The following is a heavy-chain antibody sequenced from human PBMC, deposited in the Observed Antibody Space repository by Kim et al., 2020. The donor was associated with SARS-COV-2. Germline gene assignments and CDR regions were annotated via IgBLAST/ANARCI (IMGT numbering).Heavy chain of an antibody. Sequence: ASVKVSCKTSGYTFTSYDIRWVRQAPGQGLEWMGWINPNNGNTKYEEKFQGRVTMTTDTSISTAYMELSRLRSGDTAMYYCARGFAGSYQYFDYWGQGTLVTVSS. J-gene: IGHJ4*02. CDR1: GYTFTSYD. CDR3: ARGFAGSYQYFDY. D-gene: IGHD3-10*01. CDR2: INPNNGNT. V-gene: IGHV1-2*02.